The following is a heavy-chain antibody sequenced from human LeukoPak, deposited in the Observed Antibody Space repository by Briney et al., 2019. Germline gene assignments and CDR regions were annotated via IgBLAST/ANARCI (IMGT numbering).Heavy chain of an antibody. J-gene: IGHJ4*02. Sequence: GGSLRLSCAASGFTFNRSGMHWVRQAPGKGLEWVALIFYDGSNKYFADSVKGRFTISRDNSKSMLYLQMNSLRAEDTAVYYCAQTGDKYGSFEYWGQGTLATVSS. CDR1: GFTFNRSG. D-gene: IGHD3-10*01. V-gene: IGHV3-33*01. CDR3: AQTGDKYGSFEY. CDR2: IFYDGSNK.